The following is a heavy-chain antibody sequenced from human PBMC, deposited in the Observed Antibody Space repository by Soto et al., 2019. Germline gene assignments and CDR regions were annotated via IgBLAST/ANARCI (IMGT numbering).Heavy chain of an antibody. CDR1: GFTFSSYG. Sequence: QVQLVESGGGVVQPGRSLRLSCAASGFTFSSYGMHWVRQAPGKGLEWVAVISYDGSNKYYADSVKGRFTISRDNSKNTLYLQMNSLRAEDTAVYYCAKDISSGWYDAGLYYYYGMDVWGQGTTVTVSS. V-gene: IGHV3-30*18. CDR3: AKDISSGWYDAGLYYYYGMDV. J-gene: IGHJ6*02. D-gene: IGHD6-19*01. CDR2: ISYDGSNK.